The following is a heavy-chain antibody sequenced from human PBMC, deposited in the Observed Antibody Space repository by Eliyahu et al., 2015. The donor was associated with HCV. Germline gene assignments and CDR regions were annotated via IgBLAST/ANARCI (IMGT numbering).Heavy chain of an antibody. CDR2: IKSKTDGETI. Sequence: EVQLVESGGNLVKPGESLRLSCSASGLTFXDAWMSWVRQAPGKGLEWVGRIKSKTDGETIDYAAVVKGRFIISRNDSMNTLYLQMNSLKTEDTAVYYCTTDFSLWGLFPYYFDYWGQGTLVTVSS. J-gene: IGHJ4*02. D-gene: IGHD2-21*01. V-gene: IGHV3-15*01. CDR1: GLTFXDAW. CDR3: TTDFSLWGLFPYYFDY.